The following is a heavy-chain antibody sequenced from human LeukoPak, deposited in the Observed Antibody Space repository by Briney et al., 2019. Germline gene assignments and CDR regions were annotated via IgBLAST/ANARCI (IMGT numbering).Heavy chain of an antibody. J-gene: IGHJ4*02. CDR2: IKQDGSEK. D-gene: IGHD6-19*01. Sequence: GGSLRLSCAASGFTFSGYWMSWVRQAPGKGLEWVANIKQDGSEKFYVDSVKGRFTISRDNAKNSLYLQMNSLRAEDTAVYYCATVVADTGYYWGQGTLVTVSS. CDR3: ATVVADTGYY. CDR1: GFTFSGYW. V-gene: IGHV3-7*01.